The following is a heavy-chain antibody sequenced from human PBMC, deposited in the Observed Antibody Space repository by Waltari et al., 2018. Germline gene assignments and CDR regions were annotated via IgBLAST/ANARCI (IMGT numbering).Heavy chain of an antibody. V-gene: IGHV4-30-4*08. D-gene: IGHD3-3*01. Sequence: QVQLQESGPGLVKPSQTLSLTCTVSGGSISSGDYYWSWIRQPPGKGLEWIGYIYYSGSTYYNPSLKSRVTISVDTSKNQFSLKLSSVTAADTAVYYCARSITIFGVAYYFDYWGQGTLVTVSS. CDR2: IYYSGST. J-gene: IGHJ4*02. CDR1: GGSISSGDYY. CDR3: ARSITIFGVAYYFDY.